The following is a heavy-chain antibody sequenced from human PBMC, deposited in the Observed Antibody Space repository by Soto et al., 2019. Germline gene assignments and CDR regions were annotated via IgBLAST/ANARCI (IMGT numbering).Heavy chain of an antibody. CDR3: ARGKYRGYSYSGDYYYYGMDV. V-gene: IGHV1-69*06. Sequence: GXSVQVSCKASGGTFSRYAISWVRQAPGQGLEWMGGIIPIFGTANYAQKFQGRVTITADKSTSTAYMELSSVTAADTAVYYCARGKYRGYSYSGDYYYYGMDVWGQGTTVTVSS. J-gene: IGHJ6*02. D-gene: IGHD5-18*01. CDR1: GGTFSRYA. CDR2: IIPIFGTA.